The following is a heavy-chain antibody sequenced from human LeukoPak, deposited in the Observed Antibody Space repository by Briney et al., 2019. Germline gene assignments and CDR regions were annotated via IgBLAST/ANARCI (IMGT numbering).Heavy chain of an antibody. CDR2: INPSGGST. J-gene: IGHJ3*02. CDR1: GYTFTSYY. V-gene: IGHV1-46*01. D-gene: IGHD1-26*01. CDR3: ARDRPKVGAYDAFDI. Sequence: ASVKVSCKASGYTFTSYYMHWVRQAPGQGLEWMGIINPSGGSTSYAQKFQGRVTMTRDTSTSTVYVELSSLRSEDTAVYYCARDRPKVGAYDAFDIWGQGTMVTVSS.